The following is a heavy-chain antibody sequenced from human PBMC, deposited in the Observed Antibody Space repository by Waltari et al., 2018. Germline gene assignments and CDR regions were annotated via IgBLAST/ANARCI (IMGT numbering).Heavy chain of an antibody. CDR1: GYSFTSYW. CDR3: ARHACAYGPHDAFDI. CDR2: VYPGDSDT. J-gene: IGHJ3*02. D-gene: IGHD3-10*01. V-gene: IGHV5-51*01. Sequence: EVQLVQSGAEVKKPGESRKISCKGSGYSFTSYWIGWVRQSPGKGLEWLGIVYPGDSDTRDSPSFQGQVTISADKSISTAYLQWSSLKASDTAMYYCARHACAYGPHDAFDIWGQGTMVTVSS.